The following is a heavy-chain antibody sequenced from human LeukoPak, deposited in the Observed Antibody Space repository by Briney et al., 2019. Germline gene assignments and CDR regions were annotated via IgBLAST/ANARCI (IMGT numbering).Heavy chain of an antibody. Sequence: PGGSLRLSCAASGFRFSSFAMSWVRQAPGKGLEWVSVIYSGGSTYYADSVKGRFTISRDNSKNTLYVQMNSLRVEDTAVYYCARSGEAGTFDYWGQGTLVTVST. V-gene: IGHV3-66*01. CDR2: IYSGGST. J-gene: IGHJ4*02. D-gene: IGHD6-13*01. CDR3: ARSGEAGTFDY. CDR1: GFRFSSFA.